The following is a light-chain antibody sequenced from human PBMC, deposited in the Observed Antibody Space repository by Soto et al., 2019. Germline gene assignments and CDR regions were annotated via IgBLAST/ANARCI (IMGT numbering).Light chain of an antibody. Sequence: DIQMTQSPSSLSASVGDRVTITCRASQGISTYLVWYQQKPGTVPKLLIFAASTLHSGVPSRFSGSGSGTDFTLTISSLQDEDVANYYCQNYNGAPWSFGQGTKVEIK. CDR2: AAS. V-gene: IGKV1-27*01. CDR3: QNYNGAPWS. CDR1: QGISTY. J-gene: IGKJ1*01.